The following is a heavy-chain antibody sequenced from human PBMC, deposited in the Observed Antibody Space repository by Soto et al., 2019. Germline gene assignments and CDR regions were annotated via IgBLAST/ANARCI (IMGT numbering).Heavy chain of an antibody. D-gene: IGHD5-12*01. J-gene: IGHJ4*02. Sequence: GASVKVSCKASGYTFTSYDINWVRQATGQGLEWMGWMNPNSGNTGYAQKFQGRVTMTSNTSISTAYMELSSLRSEDTAVYYCATNIGGYDHIDYWGQGTLVTVSS. V-gene: IGHV1-8*01. CDR2: MNPNSGNT. CDR3: ATNIGGYDHIDY. CDR1: GYTFTSYD.